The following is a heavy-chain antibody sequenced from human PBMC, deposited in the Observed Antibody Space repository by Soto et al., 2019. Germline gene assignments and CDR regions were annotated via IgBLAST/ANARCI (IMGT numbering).Heavy chain of an antibody. CDR2: ISYDGSNK. CDR3: ARVLLRGYSSSSFNY. Sequence: QVQLVESGGGVVQPGRSLRLSCAASGFTFSSYAMHWVRQAPGKGLEWVAVISYDGSNKYYADSVKGRFTISRDNSKNTLYLQMNSLRAEDTAVYYCARVLLRGYSSSSFNYWGQGTLVTVSS. V-gene: IGHV3-30-3*01. CDR1: GFTFSSYA. J-gene: IGHJ4*02. D-gene: IGHD6-6*01.